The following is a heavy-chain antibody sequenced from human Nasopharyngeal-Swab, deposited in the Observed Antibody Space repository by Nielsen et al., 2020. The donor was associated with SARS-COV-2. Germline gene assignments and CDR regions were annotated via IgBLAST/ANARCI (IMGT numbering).Heavy chain of an antibody. J-gene: IGHJ4*02. CDR1: GFTFSDHY. V-gene: IGHV3-72*01. CDR3: AKDFSTGASGCLFD. D-gene: IGHD6-19*01. CDR2: SRDKAHSYTT. Sequence: GESLKISCVASGFTFSDHYLDWVRQAPGKGLEWVGRSRDKAHSYTTEYAASVKGRFTISRGDSENSLYLQMSSLRAEDTAVYHCAKDFSTGASGCLFDWGQGTLVTVSS.